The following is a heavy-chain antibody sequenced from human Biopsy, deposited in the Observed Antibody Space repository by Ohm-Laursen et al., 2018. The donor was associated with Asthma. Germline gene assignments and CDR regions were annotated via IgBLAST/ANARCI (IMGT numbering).Heavy chain of an antibody. CDR1: GYTFINYA. CDR3: ARTHYDFLTGQVNDAFAM. D-gene: IGHD3-9*01. CDR2: INAGNGNT. V-gene: IGHV1-3*01. J-gene: IGHJ3*02. Sequence: ASVKVSCKASGYTFINYAIHWVRQAPGQRLEWMGWINAGNGNTKYSQKFQSRVTISRDTSTSTAYMDLSSLRSEDTAVYYCARTHYDFLTGQVNDAFAMWGQGTMVTVSS.